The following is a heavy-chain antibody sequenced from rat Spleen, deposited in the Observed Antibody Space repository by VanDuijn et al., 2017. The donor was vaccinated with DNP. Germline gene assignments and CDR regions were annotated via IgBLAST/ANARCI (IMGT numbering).Heavy chain of an antibody. J-gene: IGHJ2*01. Sequence: QVQLKESGPGLVQPSQTLSLTCTVSGFSLSSNSVSWIRQPPGKGLEWMGAIWIGGTTAYNSALKSRLSISRDTSRSQVFLKMNSLQTEDTAIYFCARDGTYWGQGVMVTVSS. CDR2: IWIGGTT. D-gene: IGHD5-1*01. CDR3: ARDGTY. CDR1: GFSLSSNS. V-gene: IGHV2-15*01.